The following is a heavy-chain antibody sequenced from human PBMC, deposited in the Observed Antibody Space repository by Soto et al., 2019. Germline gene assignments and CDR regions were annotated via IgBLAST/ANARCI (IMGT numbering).Heavy chain of an antibody. J-gene: IGHJ4*02. CDR3: ARQWGDYVCDY. CDR1: GGSISSSSYY. V-gene: IGHV4-39*07. CDR2: IYHSGST. Sequence: SETLSLTCTVSGGSISSSSYYWGWIRQPPGRGLEWIGEIYHSGSTNYYPSLRSRVTISVDKSKNQFSLKLNSLTAADTAVYYCARQWGDYVCDYWGQGTLVTVSS. D-gene: IGHD3-16*01.